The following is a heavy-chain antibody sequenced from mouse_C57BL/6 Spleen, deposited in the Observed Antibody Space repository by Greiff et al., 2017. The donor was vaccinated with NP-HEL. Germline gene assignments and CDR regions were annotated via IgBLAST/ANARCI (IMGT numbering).Heavy chain of an antibody. CDR3: ARSGIYYYGSSDFDY. D-gene: IGHD1-1*01. CDR1: GYTFTSYD. Sequence: VQLQESGPELVKPGASVKLSCKASGYTFTSYDINWVKQRPGQGLEWIGWIYPRDGSTTYNEKFKGKATLTVDTSSSTAYMELHSLTSEDSAVYFCARSGIYYYGSSDFDYWGQGTTLTVSS. V-gene: IGHV1-85*01. J-gene: IGHJ2*01. CDR2: IYPRDGST.